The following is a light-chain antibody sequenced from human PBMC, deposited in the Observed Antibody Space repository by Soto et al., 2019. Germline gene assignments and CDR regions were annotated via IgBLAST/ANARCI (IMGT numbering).Light chain of an antibody. Sequence: QSVLSQPPSVSGAPGQRITISCTGSSSNIGANYDVHWYRQVPGTAPKLLMSGDSNRPSGVADRFSGSKSGTSASLAITRLQAEDEADYYCQSYDSSLNRVFGTGTKVTVL. V-gene: IGLV1-40*01. CDR2: GDS. CDR3: QSYDSSLNRV. CDR1: SSNIGANYD. J-gene: IGLJ1*01.